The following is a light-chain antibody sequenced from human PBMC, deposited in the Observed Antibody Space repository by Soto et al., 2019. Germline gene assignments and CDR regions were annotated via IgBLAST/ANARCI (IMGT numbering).Light chain of an antibody. CDR1: QSVRSS. CDR2: AAS. Sequence: VMTQSPATLSVSPGERATLSFWASQSVRSSLAWYQQKPGQAPRLLIYAASTRATGVPGRFSGSGSGTEFTLTISSLQSEDFATYYCQQGYSTLTWTFGQGTKVHIK. V-gene: IGKV3-15*01. J-gene: IGKJ1*01. CDR3: QQGYSTLTWT.